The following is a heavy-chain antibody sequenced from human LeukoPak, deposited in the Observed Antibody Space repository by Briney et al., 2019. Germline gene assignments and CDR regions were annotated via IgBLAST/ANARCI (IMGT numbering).Heavy chain of an antibody. J-gene: IGHJ4*02. D-gene: IGHD3-16*02. CDR2: MNPNSGNT. Sequence: ASVKVSCKASGYTCTSYDINWVRQATRQGLEWMGWMNPNSGNTGYAQKFQGRVTMTRNTSISTAYMELSSLRCEDTAVYYCARGLEYYDYVWGSYRYDHWGQGTLVTVSS. CDR1: GYTCTSYD. CDR3: ARGLEYYDYVWGSYRYDH. V-gene: IGHV1-8*01.